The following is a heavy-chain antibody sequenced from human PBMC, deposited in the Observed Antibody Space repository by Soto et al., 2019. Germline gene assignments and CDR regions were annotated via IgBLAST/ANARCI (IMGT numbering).Heavy chain of an antibody. J-gene: IGHJ4*01. V-gene: IGHV3-9*01. CDR2: ITWNSGNI. CDR3: AKDHLGGAMAVPFFDS. D-gene: IGHD3-16*01. Sequence: PGGSLRLSCAASGFNFDDYAIHWGRQAPGKGLEWVAGITWNSGNIAYADSVKGRFTISRDNAKNSLYLQMNSLRPEDTAFYFCAKDHLGGAMAVPFFDSRGHGALVTVSS. CDR1: GFNFDDYA.